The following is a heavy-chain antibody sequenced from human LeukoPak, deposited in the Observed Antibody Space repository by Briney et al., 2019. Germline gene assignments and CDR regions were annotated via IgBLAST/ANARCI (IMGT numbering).Heavy chain of an antibody. D-gene: IGHD5-12*01. CDR1: GYSISSGYY. Sequence: SETLSLTCTVSGYSISSGYYWGWIRQPPGKGLEWIGSIYHSGSTYYNPSLKSRVTISVDTSKNQFSLKLSSVTAADTAVYYCARPVYSGYDSGYAFDIWGQGTMVTVSS. J-gene: IGHJ3*02. CDR3: ARPVYSGYDSGYAFDI. V-gene: IGHV4-38-2*02. CDR2: IYHSGST.